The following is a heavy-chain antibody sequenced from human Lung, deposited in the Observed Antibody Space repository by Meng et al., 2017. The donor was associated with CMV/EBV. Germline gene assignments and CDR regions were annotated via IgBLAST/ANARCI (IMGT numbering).Heavy chain of an antibody. D-gene: IGHD6-6*01. V-gene: IGHV3-21*01. CDR3: ARDSSSSYYYYGMDV. CDR1: GFTFSSYS. Sequence: GESLKISCAASGFTFSSYSMNWVRQAPGKGLEWVSSISSSSSYIYYADSVKGRFTISRDNAKNSLYLQMNSLRAEDTAVYYCARDSSSSYYYYGMDVWGQETXVTVSS. CDR2: ISSSSSYI. J-gene: IGHJ6*02.